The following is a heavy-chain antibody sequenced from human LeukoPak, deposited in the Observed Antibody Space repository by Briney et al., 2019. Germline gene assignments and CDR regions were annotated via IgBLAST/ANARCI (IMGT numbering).Heavy chain of an antibody. CDR2: INPNSGGT. D-gene: IGHD1-26*01. V-gene: IGHV1-2*02. J-gene: IGHJ4*02. CDR3: ARVRTSVGATDCFDY. CDR1: GYTFTGYY. Sequence: ASVKVSCKASGYTFTGYYMHWVRQAPGQGLEWMGWINPNSGGTNYAQKFQGRVTMTRDTSISTAYMELSRLRSDDTAVYYCARVRTSVGATDCFDYWGQGTLVTASS.